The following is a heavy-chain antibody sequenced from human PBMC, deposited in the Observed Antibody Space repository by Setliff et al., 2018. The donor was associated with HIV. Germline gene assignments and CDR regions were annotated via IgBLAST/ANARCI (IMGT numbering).Heavy chain of an antibody. V-gene: IGHV4-61*01. CDR3: TRRGADSYYPRPLDV. J-gene: IGHJ6*04. CDR2: IFYSGST. Sequence: SETLSLTCTVSGGSVSTGNYYWNWIRLPPGKGLEWIGYIFYSGSTNYNASLKSRVTISVDTSKNQFSLRLNSVTAADTAIYYCTRRGADSYYPRPLDVWGKGTTVTVSS. CDR1: GGSVSTGNYY. D-gene: IGHD3-10*01.